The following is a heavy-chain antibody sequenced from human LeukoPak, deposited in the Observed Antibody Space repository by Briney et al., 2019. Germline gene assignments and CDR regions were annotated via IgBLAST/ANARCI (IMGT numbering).Heavy chain of an antibody. Sequence: EGSLRLSCAASGFTFSSYAMHWVREAPGKGLEWVAVISYDGSNKYYADSVKGRFTISRDNSKNTLYLPMNSLRAEDKAVYYCASGYSSCHGAFDIWGQGTMVTVSS. CDR1: GFTFSSYA. D-gene: IGHD6-19*01. J-gene: IGHJ3*02. CDR3: ASGYSSCHGAFDI. CDR2: ISYDGSNK. V-gene: IGHV3-30-3*01.